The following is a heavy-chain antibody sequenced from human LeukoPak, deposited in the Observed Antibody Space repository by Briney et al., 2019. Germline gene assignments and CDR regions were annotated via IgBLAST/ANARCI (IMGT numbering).Heavy chain of an antibody. CDR1: GFNFDDYY. Sequence: GGSLRLSCVGSGFNFDDYYMSWIRQAPGKGLEWVSYISSSSGSMYYLDSVKGRFTISRDNAKNSLYLQMSSLQVEDSAVYFYARAGISGYFYPNEYFNHWGPGTRVVVSS. CDR3: ARAGISGYFYPNEYFNH. J-gene: IGHJ1*01. D-gene: IGHD3-22*01. V-gene: IGHV3-11*04. CDR2: ISSSSGSM.